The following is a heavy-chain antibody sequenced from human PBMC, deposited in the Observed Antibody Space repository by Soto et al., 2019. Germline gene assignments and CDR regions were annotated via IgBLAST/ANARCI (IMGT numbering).Heavy chain of an antibody. J-gene: IGHJ6*02. CDR2: VYHSGST. Sequence: SETLSLTCTVSGDSISGYFWSWLRQPPGKGLEWIGCVYHSGSTNYSPSLKRRVSISVDTSKNQFSLRLTSVTAADTAVYYCARTYSSSYSRYPVYYGMDVWGQGTTVTVSS. CDR3: ARTYSSSYSRYPVYYGMDV. CDR1: GDSISGYF. D-gene: IGHD3-22*01. V-gene: IGHV4-59*01.